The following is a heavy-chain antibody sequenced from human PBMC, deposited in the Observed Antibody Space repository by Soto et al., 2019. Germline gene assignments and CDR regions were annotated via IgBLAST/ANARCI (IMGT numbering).Heavy chain of an antibody. V-gene: IGHV3-15*01. J-gene: IGHJ4*02. CDR1: GFTFSGSA. CDR2: IKSKTDGGTT. Sequence: GGSLRLSCAASGFTFSGSAMHWVRQASGKGLEWVGRIKSKTDGGTTDYAAPVKGRFTISRDDSKNTLYLQMNSLKTEDTAVYYCTTRFITMVRGVIITRHNFFDYWGQGTLVTVSS. CDR3: TTRFITMVRGVIITRHNFFDY. D-gene: IGHD3-10*01.